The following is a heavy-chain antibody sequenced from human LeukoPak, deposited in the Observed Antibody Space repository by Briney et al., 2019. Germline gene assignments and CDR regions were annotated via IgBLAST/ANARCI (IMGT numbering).Heavy chain of an antibody. D-gene: IGHD4-23*01. CDR3: ARDRSMGGGNSLYYYGMDV. Sequence: PGRSLRLSCAASGFTFSSHAMHWVRQAPGKGLEWVAVIPYDGSNKYYADSVKGRFTIPRDNSKNTLYLQMNSLRAEDTAVYYCARDRSMGGGNSLYYYGMDVWGQGTTVTVSS. V-gene: IGHV3-30-3*01. CDR2: IPYDGSNK. CDR1: GFTFSSHA. J-gene: IGHJ6*02.